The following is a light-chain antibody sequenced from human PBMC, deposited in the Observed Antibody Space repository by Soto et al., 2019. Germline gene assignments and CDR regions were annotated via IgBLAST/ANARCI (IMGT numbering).Light chain of an antibody. CDR2: DAS. Sequence: IVLTQSPATLSLSPGGSATLSCRASQSVSKYLAWYQQKPGQALRLLIYDASKRAAGIPARFSGSGSGTDFTLTISSLEPEDFAVYFCHQRSNWPLTFGGGTKLEIK. CDR3: HQRSNWPLT. V-gene: IGKV3-11*01. CDR1: QSVSKY. J-gene: IGKJ4*01.